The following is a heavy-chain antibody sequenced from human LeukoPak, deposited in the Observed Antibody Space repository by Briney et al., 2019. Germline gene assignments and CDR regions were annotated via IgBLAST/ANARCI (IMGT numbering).Heavy chain of an antibody. CDR3: ARDLSAGTVSRFDP. CDR2: IYYSGST. J-gene: IGHJ5*02. Sequence: SETLSLTCTVSGGSISSYYWNWIRQPPGKGLEWIGYIYYSGSTNYNPSLKSRVTISVDTSKKQFSLKLSSVTAADTAVYYCARDLSAGTVSRFDPWGHGTLVTVSS. V-gene: IGHV4-59*01. CDR1: GGSISSYY. D-gene: IGHD1-14*01.